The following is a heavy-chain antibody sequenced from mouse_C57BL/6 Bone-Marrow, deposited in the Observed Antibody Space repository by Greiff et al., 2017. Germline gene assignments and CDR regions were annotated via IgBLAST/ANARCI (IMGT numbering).Heavy chain of an antibody. CDR1: GYSITSGYY. D-gene: IGHD2-2*01. J-gene: IGHJ3*01. V-gene: IGHV3-6*01. CDR3: ARENMVTPFAY. Sequence: EVQLQQSGPGLVKPSQSLSLTCSVTGYSITSGYYWNWIRQFPGNKLEWMGYISYDGSNNYNPSLKNRISITRDTSKNQFFLKLNSVTTEDTATYYCARENMVTPFAYWGQGTLVTVSA. CDR2: ISYDGSN.